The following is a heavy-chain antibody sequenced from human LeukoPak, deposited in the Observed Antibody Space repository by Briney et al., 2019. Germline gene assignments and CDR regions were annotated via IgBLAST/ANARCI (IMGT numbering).Heavy chain of an antibody. V-gene: IGHV1-18*01. CDR2: ISAYNGNT. D-gene: IGHD3-10*01. Sequence: ASVKVSCKASGYTFTSYGISWVRQAPGQGLEWMGWISAYNGNTNYAQKLQGRVTMTTDTSTSTAYMELRSLRPDDTAVYYCARGSIGPVGLWFGELPYYYYGMDVWGQGTTVTVSS. CDR3: ARGSIGPVGLWFGELPYYYYGMDV. J-gene: IGHJ6*02. CDR1: GYTFTSYG.